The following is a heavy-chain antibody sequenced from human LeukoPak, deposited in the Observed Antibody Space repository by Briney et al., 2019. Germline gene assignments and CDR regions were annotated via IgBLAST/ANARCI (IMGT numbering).Heavy chain of an antibody. CDR1: GGTFSSYA. CDR3: ATSGYSHGLFGYSLYYYYLDV. J-gene: IGHJ6*03. D-gene: IGHD5-18*01. Sequence: ASVKVSCKASGGTFSSYAISWVRQAPGQGLEWMGGIIPIFGTANYAQKFQGRVTITADESTSTAYMELSSLRSEDTAVYYCATSGYSHGLFGYSLYYYYLDVWGKGTTVTISS. CDR2: IIPIFGTA. V-gene: IGHV1-69*01.